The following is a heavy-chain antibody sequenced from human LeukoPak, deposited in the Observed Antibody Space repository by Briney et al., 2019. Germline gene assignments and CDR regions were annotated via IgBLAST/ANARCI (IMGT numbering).Heavy chain of an antibody. CDR2: ISSNGGST. Sequence: PGGSLRLSCAASGFTFSSYAMHWVRQAPGKGLEYVSAISSNGGSTYYANSAKGRFTISRDNSKNTLYLQMGSLRAEDMAVYYCARDPFHCSSTSCPYYYYYMDVWGKGTTVTVSS. D-gene: IGHD2-2*01. CDR3: ARDPFHCSSTSCPYYYYYMDV. J-gene: IGHJ6*03. V-gene: IGHV3-64*01. CDR1: GFTFSSYA.